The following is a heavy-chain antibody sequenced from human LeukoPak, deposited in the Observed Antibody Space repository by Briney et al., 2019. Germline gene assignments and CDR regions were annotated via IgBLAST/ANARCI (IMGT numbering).Heavy chain of an antibody. CDR1: RVTFNSCS. CDR3: ASDRTIAAAVDPFDI. D-gene: IGHD6-13*01. J-gene: IGHJ3*02. V-gene: IGHV1-69*08. CDR2: IIPLLGTV. Sequence: GASVKVSCKASRVTFNSCSISWVRQAPGHGLDWMGRIIPLLGTVNYAQKFQGKVTITADKSTNTAYMELSSLRSEDTAMYYCASDRTIAAAVDPFDIWGQGTMVTVSS.